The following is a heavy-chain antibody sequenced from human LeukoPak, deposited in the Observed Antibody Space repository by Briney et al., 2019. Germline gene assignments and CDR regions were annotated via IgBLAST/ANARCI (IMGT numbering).Heavy chain of an antibody. V-gene: IGHV3-30*03. Sequence: PGGSLRLSCAASGFTFSSYGMHWVRQAPGKGLEWVAVISYDGSNKYYADSVKGRFTISRDNSKNTLYLQMNSLRAEDTAVYYCTTDQFTDIIVVQWGQGTLVTVSS. J-gene: IGHJ4*02. CDR1: GFTFSSYG. D-gene: IGHD2/OR15-2a*01. CDR2: ISYDGSNK. CDR3: TTDQFTDIIVVQ.